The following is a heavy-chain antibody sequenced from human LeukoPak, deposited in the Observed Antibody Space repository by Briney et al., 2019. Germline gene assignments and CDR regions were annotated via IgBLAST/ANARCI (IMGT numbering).Heavy chain of an antibody. CDR1: GFTFSNYA. CDR2: ISGGGGST. J-gene: IGHJ4*02. V-gene: IGHV3-23*01. CDR3: ARGATSEDTAIVTGY. Sequence: PGGSLRLSCAASGFTFSNYAMSWVRQAPGKGLEWVSAISGGGGSTYYADSVKGRFTISRDNSKNTLYLQMNSLRAEDTAVYHCARGATSEDTAIVTGYWGQGTLATVSS. D-gene: IGHD5-18*01.